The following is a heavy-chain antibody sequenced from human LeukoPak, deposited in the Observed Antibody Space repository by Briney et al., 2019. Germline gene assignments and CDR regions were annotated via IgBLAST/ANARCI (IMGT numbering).Heavy chain of an antibody. CDR3: ARGDRIVGATKSHY. J-gene: IGHJ4*02. CDR2: INPSGGST. CDR1: GYTFTSYD. D-gene: IGHD1-26*01. Sequence: ASVKVSCKASGYTFTSYDINWVRQDPGQGLEWMGIINPSGGSTSYAQKFQGRVTMTRDTSTSTVYMELSSLRSEDTAVYYCARGDRIVGATKSHYWGQGTLVTVSS. V-gene: IGHV1-46*01.